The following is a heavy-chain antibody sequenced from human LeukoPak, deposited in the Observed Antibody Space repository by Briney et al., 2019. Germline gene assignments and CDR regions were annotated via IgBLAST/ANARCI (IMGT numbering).Heavy chain of an antibody. D-gene: IGHD7-27*01. CDR2: ISDKGGNT. CDR1: GFTFSSYD. Sequence: GGSLRLSCAASGFTFSSYDMHWVRQAPGKGLEYVASISDKGGNTYYPNSVKGRFTISRDNAKNSLYLQMNSLRAEDTAVYYCAAWVAFDYWGQGTLVTVSS. V-gene: IGHV3-64*01. CDR3: AAWVAFDY. J-gene: IGHJ4*02.